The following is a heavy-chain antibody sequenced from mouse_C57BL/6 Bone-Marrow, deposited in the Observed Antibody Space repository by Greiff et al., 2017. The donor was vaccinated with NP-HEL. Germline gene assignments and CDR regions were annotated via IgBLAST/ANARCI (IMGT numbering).Heavy chain of an antibody. CDR3: ARDYGSSYYAMDY. CDR2: ISSGSSTI. J-gene: IGHJ4*01. Sequence: EVQLQESGGGLVKPGGSLKLSCAASGFTFSDYGMHWVRQAPETGLEWVAYISSGSSTIYYADTVKGRFTISRDNAKNTLFLQMTSLRSEDTAMYYCARDYGSSYYAMDYWGQGTSVTVSS. D-gene: IGHD1-1*01. V-gene: IGHV5-17*01. CDR1: GFTFSDYG.